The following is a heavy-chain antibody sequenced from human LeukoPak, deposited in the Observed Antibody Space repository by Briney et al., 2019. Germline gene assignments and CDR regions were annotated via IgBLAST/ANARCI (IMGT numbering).Heavy chain of an antibody. J-gene: IGHJ4*02. CDR3: AKDHLIVVVTLFDY. CDR2: ISGSGGST. CDR1: GFTFSSYA. Sequence: GGSLRLSRAASGFTFSSYAMSWVRQAPGKGLEWVSAISGSGGSTYYADSVKGRFTISRDNSKNTLYLQMNSLRAEDTAVYYCAKDHLIVVVTLFDYWGQGTLVTVSS. D-gene: IGHD3-22*01. V-gene: IGHV3-23*01.